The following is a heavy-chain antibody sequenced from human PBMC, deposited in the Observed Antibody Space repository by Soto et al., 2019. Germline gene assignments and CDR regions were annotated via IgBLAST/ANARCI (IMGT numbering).Heavy chain of an antibody. V-gene: IGHV4-59*08. CDR2: IYYAGST. J-gene: IGHJ4*02. Sequence: QVRLQESGPGLVKPSETLSLTCTXXXXXXXXXXXXXXXXXXXXGLGWIGFIYYAGSTKYNPSLNSRXXISVXTXXNQXSXTXXXXXXXXXXVYYCARRIXXTETFDYWGQGTLVTVSS. D-gene: IGHD2-15*01. CDR3: ARRIXXTETFDY. CDR1: XXXXXXXX.